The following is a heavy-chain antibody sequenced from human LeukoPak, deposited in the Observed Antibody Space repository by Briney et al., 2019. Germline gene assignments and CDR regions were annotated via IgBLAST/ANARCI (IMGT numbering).Heavy chain of an antibody. J-gene: IGHJ5*02. CDR3: ARLRSSWYRGWFDP. Sequence: SETLSLTCAVYGGSFSGYYWSWIRQPPGKGLEWIGEINHSGSTNYNPSLKSRVTISVDTSKNQFSLKLSSVTAADTAVYYCARLRSSWYRGWFDPWGQGTLVTVSS. CDR1: GGSFSGYY. CDR2: INHSGST. D-gene: IGHD6-13*01. V-gene: IGHV4-34*01.